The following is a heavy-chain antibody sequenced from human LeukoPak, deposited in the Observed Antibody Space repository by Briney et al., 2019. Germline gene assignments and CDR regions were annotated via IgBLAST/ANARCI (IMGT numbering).Heavy chain of an antibody. D-gene: IGHD3-3*01. J-gene: IGHJ3*02. V-gene: IGHV3-21*01. CDR1: GFTFSSYS. CDR3: ARGGLEWLLAHTAFDI. Sequence: GGSLRLSCAASGFTFSSYSMNWVRQAPGKGLEWVSSISSSSSYIYYADSVKGRFTISRDNAKNSLYPQMNSLRAEDTAVYYCARGGLEWLLAHTAFDIWGQGTMVTVSS. CDR2: ISSSSSYI.